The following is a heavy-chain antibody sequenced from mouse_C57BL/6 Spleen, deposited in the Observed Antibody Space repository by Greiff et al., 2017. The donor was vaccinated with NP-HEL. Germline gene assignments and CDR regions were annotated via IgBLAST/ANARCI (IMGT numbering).Heavy chain of an antibody. D-gene: IGHD3-2*02. CDR2: ILPGSGST. V-gene: IGHV1-9*01. CDR1: GYTFTGYW. Sequence: QVQLQQSGAELMKPGASVKLSCKATGYTFTGYWIEWVKQRPGHGLEWIGEILPGSGSTNYNEKFKGKATFTADTSTNTAYMQLSGLTTEDSAIYYCAREGGRQLRPFAYWGQGTLVTVSA. CDR3: AREGGRQLRPFAY. J-gene: IGHJ3*01.